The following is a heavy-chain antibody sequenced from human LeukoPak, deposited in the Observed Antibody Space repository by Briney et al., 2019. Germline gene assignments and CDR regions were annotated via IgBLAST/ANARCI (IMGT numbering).Heavy chain of an antibody. CDR3: ARTEGKGWLQQFDY. CDR2: IKQDGSEK. Sequence: GGSLRLSCAASGFTFSSYWMSWVRQAPGKGLEWVANIKQDGSEKYYVDSVKGRFTISRDNAKNSLYLQMNSLRAEDTAVYYCARTEGKGWLQQFDYWGQGTLVTVSS. D-gene: IGHD5-24*01. V-gene: IGHV3-7*01. J-gene: IGHJ4*02. CDR1: GFTFSSYW.